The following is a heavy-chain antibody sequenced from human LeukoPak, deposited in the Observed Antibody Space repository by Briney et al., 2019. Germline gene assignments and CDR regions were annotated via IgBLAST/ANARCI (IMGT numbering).Heavy chain of an antibody. D-gene: IGHD3-3*01. Sequence: GGSLRLSCAASGFTFSSYWMYWVRQAPGKGLVWVSRINSDESSTNYADSVKGRFTISRDNAKNTLYLQMNSLRAEDTAVYYCARDGAYSTIFYWGQGTLVTVSS. CDR2: INSDESST. J-gene: IGHJ4*01. V-gene: IGHV3-74*01. CDR3: ARDGAYSTIFY. CDR1: GFTFSSYW.